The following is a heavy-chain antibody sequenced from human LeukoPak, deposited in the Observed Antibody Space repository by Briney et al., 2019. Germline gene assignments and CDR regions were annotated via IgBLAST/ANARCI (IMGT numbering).Heavy chain of an antibody. D-gene: IGHD2-2*01. CDR2: ISGSGGST. CDR1: GFTFSGYS. J-gene: IGHJ4*02. Sequence: GGSLRLSCAASGFTFSGYSMNWVREAPGKGLEWGSAISGSGGSTYYAGSVKGRFTVSRDNSKNTLYLQMNSLRAEDTAVYYCANPSSTSCYFNLVPAGSCYLLDYWGQGTLVTVSS. V-gene: IGHV3-23*01. CDR3: ANPSSTSCYFNLVPAGSCYLLDY.